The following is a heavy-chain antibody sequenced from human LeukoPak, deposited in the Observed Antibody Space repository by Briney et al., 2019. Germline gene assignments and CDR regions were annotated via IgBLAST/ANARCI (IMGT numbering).Heavy chain of an antibody. Sequence: PGGSLRLSCAASGFTFSNAWMSWVRQAPGKGLEWVGRIKSKTDGGTTDYAAPVKGRFTISRDDSNNTLYLQMNSLKTEDTAVYYCTTGMAPEPFDYWGQGTLVTVSS. J-gene: IGHJ4*02. V-gene: IGHV3-15*01. CDR3: TTGMAPEPFDY. D-gene: IGHD1-14*01. CDR1: GFTFSNAW. CDR2: IKSKTDGGTT.